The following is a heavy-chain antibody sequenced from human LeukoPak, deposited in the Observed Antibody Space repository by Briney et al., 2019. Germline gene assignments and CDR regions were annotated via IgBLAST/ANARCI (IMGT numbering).Heavy chain of an antibody. CDR1: GFIFSNYA. CDR2: ISDTGGST. V-gene: IGHV3-23*01. CDR3: AKSSGTYPWYFDL. Sequence: GGSLRLSCAASGFIFSNYAMSWVRQAPGKGLEWASSISDTGGSTYYADSVKGRFTISRDNSKNTLYLQMNSLRAEDTAEYFCAKSSGTYPWYFDLWGRGTLVTVSS. J-gene: IGHJ2*01. D-gene: IGHD1-26*01.